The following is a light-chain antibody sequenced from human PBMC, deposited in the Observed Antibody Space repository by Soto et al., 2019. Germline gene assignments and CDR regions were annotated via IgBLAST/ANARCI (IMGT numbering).Light chain of an antibody. CDR1: QSVSSTY. V-gene: IGKV3-20*01. J-gene: IGKJ2*01. CDR3: QQYGSSPRYT. CDR2: GAS. Sequence: EMVWTQSPGTLSLSPGERATLSCRASQSVSSTYLAWYQQKPGQAPRLLIYGASIRATGIPDRFSGSGSGTDFTLTISRLEPEDFAVYYCQQYGSSPRYTFGQGNKLEIK.